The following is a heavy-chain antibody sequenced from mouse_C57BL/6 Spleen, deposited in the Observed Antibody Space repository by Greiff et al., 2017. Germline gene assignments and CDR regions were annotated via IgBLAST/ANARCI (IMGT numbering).Heavy chain of an antibody. D-gene: IGHD2-4*01. CDR1: GFSLTSYG. Sequence: VQVVESGPGLVAPSQSLSITCTVSGFSLTSYGVDWVRQPPGKGLEWLGVIWGGGSTNYNSALMSRLSISKDNSKSQVFLKMNSLQTDDTAMYYCAKHRTVYYDYDGDAMDYWGQGTSVTVSS. V-gene: IGHV2-9*01. CDR3: AKHRTVYYDYDGDAMDY. CDR2: IWGGGST. J-gene: IGHJ4*01.